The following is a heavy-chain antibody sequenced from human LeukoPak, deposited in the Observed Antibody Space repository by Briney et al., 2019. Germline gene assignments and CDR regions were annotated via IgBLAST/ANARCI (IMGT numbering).Heavy chain of an antibody. V-gene: IGHV4-4*02. CDR3: ARARSDITGTAFFDY. CDR1: GRSISSSNW. J-gene: IGHJ4*02. D-gene: IGHD1-20*01. Sequence: ASGTLSLTCAVSGRSISSSNWWSWVRQPAGKGLEWIGEIYHSGSTNYNPSLKSRVTISVDTSKNQFSLKLSSVTAADTAVYYCARARSDITGTAFFDYWGQGTLVTVSS. CDR2: IYHSGST.